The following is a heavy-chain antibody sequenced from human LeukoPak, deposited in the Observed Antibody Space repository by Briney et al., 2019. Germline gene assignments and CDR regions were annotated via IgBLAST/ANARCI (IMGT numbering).Heavy chain of an antibody. D-gene: IGHD3-22*01. CDR2: ISAYNGNT. CDR1: GYTFTSYG. V-gene: IGHV1-18*01. Sequence: ASVKVSCKASGYTFTSYGISWVRQAPGQGLEWMGWISAYNGNTNYAQKLQGRVTMTTDTSTSTAYMELRSLRSDDTAVYYCARVRRAYYYDSSGSGNFDYWGQGTLVTVSS. J-gene: IGHJ4*02. CDR3: ARVRRAYYYDSSGSGNFDY.